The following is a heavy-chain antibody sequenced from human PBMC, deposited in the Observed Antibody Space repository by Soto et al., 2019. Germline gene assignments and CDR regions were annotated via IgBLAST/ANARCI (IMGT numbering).Heavy chain of an antibody. CDR3: ARDGYYDSSGYTTAYYYYGMDV. Sequence: ASVKVSCKASGYTFTSYGISWVRQAPGQGLEWMGWISAYNGNTNYAQKLQGRVTMTTDTSTSTAYMELRSLRSDDTAVYYCARDGYYDSSGYTTAYYYYGMDVWGQGTTVTAP. J-gene: IGHJ6*02. CDR1: GYTFTSYG. D-gene: IGHD3-22*01. V-gene: IGHV1-18*04. CDR2: ISAYNGNT.